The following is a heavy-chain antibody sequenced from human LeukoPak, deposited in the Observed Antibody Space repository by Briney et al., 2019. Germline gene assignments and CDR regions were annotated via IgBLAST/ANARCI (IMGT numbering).Heavy chain of an antibody. D-gene: IGHD2-2*01. CDR2: INPNSGGT. V-gene: IGHV1-2*02. CDR3: ARERVGNIVVVPAVDY. Sequence: ASVKVSCKASGYTFTSYYMHWVRQAPGQGLEWMGWINPNSGGTNYAQKFQGRVTMTRDTSISTAYMELSRLRSDDTAVYYCARERVGNIVVVPAVDYWGQGTLVTVSS. J-gene: IGHJ4*02. CDR1: GYTFTSYY.